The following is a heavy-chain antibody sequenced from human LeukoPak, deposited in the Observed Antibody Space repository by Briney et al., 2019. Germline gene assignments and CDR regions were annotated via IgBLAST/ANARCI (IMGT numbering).Heavy chain of an antibody. Sequence: PTGGSLRLSCTVSGFTVSSNSMSWVRQAPGKGLEWVSFIHSDNTHYSDSVKGRFTISRDNSKNTLYLQMNSLRAEDTAVYYCARRAGAYSHPYDYWGQGTLVTVSS. CDR3: ARRAGAYSHPYDY. CDR1: GFTVSSNS. D-gene: IGHD4/OR15-4a*01. J-gene: IGHJ4*02. CDR2: IHSDNT. V-gene: IGHV3-53*01.